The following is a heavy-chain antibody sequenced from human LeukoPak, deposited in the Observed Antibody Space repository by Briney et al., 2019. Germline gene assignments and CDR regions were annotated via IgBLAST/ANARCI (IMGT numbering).Heavy chain of an antibody. Sequence: GGSLRLSCAASGFTFSSYSMNWVRQAPGKGLEWVSSISSSSSYIYYADSVKGRFTISRDNAKNSLYLQMNSLRAEDTAVYYCARGSEQLASCLDYWGQGTLVTVSS. CDR2: ISSSSSYI. V-gene: IGHV3-21*01. CDR1: GFTFSSYS. J-gene: IGHJ4*02. D-gene: IGHD6-6*01. CDR3: ARGSEQLASCLDY.